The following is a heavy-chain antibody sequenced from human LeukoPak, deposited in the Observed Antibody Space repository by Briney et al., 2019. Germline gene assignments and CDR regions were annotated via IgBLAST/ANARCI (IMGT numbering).Heavy chain of an antibody. CDR2: INPSGGSA. Sequence: GASVKVSCKASGYTFTSYYMHWVRQAPGQGPEWMGIINPSGGSASYAQKFQGRVTMTRDTSTSTVYMELSSLRSEDTAVYYCARDPRGGFWSGYYFDYWGQGTLVTVSS. J-gene: IGHJ4*02. D-gene: IGHD3-3*01. CDR1: GYTFTSYY. CDR3: ARDPRGGFWSGYYFDY. V-gene: IGHV1-46*01.